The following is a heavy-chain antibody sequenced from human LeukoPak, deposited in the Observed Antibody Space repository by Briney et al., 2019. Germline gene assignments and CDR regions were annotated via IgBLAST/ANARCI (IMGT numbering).Heavy chain of an antibody. CDR2: ISSDSGTI. V-gene: IGHV3-48*04. Sequence: PGGSLRLSCVASGFSFNTYSMNWVRQAPGQGLDWLSYISSDSGTIYYADSVKGRFTISRDNAKNSLYLQMNSLRAEDMALYYCAKGDDLDYWGQGTLVTVSS. CDR1: GFSFNTYS. J-gene: IGHJ4*02. D-gene: IGHD3-3*01. CDR3: AKGDDLDY.